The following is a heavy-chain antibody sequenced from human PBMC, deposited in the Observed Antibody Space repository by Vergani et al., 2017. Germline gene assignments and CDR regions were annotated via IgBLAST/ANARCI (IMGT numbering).Heavy chain of an antibody. D-gene: IGHD2-21*01. CDR3: ARDGGEYDKDALDV. V-gene: IGHV4-34*01. CDR2: INHSGST. J-gene: IGHJ3*01. Sequence: QVQLQQWGAGLLKPSETLSLTCAVYGGSFSGYYWSWIRQPPGKGLEWIGEINHSGSTNYNPSLKGRVTISVDTSKNQFSLEVTSVTAADTAVYYCARDGGEYDKDALDVWGQGTKVTVTS. CDR1: GGSFSGYY.